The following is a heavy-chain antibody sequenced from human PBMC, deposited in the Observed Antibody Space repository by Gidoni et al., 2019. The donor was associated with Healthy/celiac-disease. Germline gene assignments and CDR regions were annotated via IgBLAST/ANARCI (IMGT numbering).Heavy chain of an antibody. D-gene: IGHD3-22*01. CDR3: ARAQLDSSGYYSLVDY. Sequence: QVQLVQSGAEVKKPGSSVKVSCKASGGTFSSYAIGWVRQAPGQGLEWMGGIITSFGTANYAQKFQGRVTITADESTSTAYMELSSLRSEDTAVYYCARAQLDSSGYYSLVDYWGQGTLVTVSS. CDR1: GGTFSSYA. CDR2: IITSFGTA. V-gene: IGHV1-69*01. J-gene: IGHJ4*02.